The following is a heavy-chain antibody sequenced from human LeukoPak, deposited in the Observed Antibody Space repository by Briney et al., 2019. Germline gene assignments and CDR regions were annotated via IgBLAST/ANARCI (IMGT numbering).Heavy chain of an antibody. Sequence: SETLSLTCTVSGGSISSYYWSWIRQPPGKGLEWIGYIYYSGSTNYNPSLKSRVTISVDTSKNQFSLKLSSVTAADTAVYLCARALGVTPPYYFSYGMDVWGKGATVTVSS. V-gene: IGHV4-59*01. D-gene: IGHD2-21*02. CDR2: IYYSGST. CDR1: GGSISSYY. CDR3: ARALGVTPPYYFSYGMDV. J-gene: IGHJ6*04.